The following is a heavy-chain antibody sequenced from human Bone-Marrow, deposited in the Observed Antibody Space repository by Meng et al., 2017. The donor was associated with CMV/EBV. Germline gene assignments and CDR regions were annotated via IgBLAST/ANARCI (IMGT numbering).Heavy chain of an antibody. V-gene: IGHV3-49*04. Sequence: GESLKISCTASGFTFGVYVMSWVRQAPGKGLEWVGFIRSKAYGGTTEYAASVKGRFTISRDDSKSIAYLQMNSLKTEDTAVYYCTRDRTEYFDYWGQGTRVTGSS. CDR3: TRDRTEYFDY. CDR2: IRSKAYGGTT. CDR1: GFTFGVYV. D-gene: IGHD4-17*01. J-gene: IGHJ4*02.